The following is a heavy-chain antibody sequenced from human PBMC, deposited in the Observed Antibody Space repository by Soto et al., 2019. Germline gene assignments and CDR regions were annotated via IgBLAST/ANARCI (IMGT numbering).Heavy chain of an antibody. V-gene: IGHV4-30-4*01. Sequence: QVQLQESGPRLVSPSQTLSLTCTVSGGSISSAASCWSWIRQSPDKGLEWIGHIYDGGTTYSSPSLKGRVTISADTSETQFSLKLNSVSAADTAVYYCARGPSGDKVDYWGQGIQVTVSS. CDR3: ARGPSGDKVDY. CDR1: GGSISSAASC. CDR2: IYDGGTT. D-gene: IGHD7-27*01. J-gene: IGHJ4*02.